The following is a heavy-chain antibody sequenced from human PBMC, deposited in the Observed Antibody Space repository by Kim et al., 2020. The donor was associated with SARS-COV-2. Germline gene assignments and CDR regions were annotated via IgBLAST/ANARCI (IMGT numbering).Heavy chain of an antibody. V-gene: IGHV3-64*01. CDR1: GFTFSSYA. CDR2: ISSNGGST. J-gene: IGHJ2*01. Sequence: GGSLRLSCAASGFTFSSYAMDWVRQAPGKGLEYVSAISSNGGSTYYANSVKGRFTISRDNSKNTLYLQMGSLRAEDMAVYYCARVPRTAYWYFDLWGRGT. D-gene: IGHD1-1*01. CDR3: ARVPRTAYWYFDL.